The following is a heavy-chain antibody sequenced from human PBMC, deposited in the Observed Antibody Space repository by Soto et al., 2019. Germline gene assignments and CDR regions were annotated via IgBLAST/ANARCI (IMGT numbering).Heavy chain of an antibody. CDR2: IWYDGSNK. Sequence: PGGSLRLSCAASGFTFSSYGMHWVRQAPGKGLEWVAVIWYDGSNKYYADSVKGRFTISRDNSKSTLYLQMNSPRAEDTAVYYCARDKGVVPAAWYNWFDSWGQGTLVTVAS. CDR1: GFTFSSYG. D-gene: IGHD2-2*01. CDR3: ARDKGVVPAAWYNWFDS. V-gene: IGHV3-33*01. J-gene: IGHJ5*01.